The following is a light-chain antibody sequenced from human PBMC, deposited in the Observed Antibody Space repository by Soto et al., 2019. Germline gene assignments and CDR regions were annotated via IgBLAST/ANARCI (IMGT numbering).Light chain of an antibody. J-gene: IGLJ2*01. CDR3: CSYAGSYTLV. Sequence: QSALTQPRSVSGSPGQSVTISCTGTSSDVANYNYVPWYQQHPGKAPKLLIYDVTQRPSGVPDRFSGSKSGNTASLTISGLQAEDEAVYYCCSYAGSYTLVFGGGTKLTVL. CDR1: SSDVANYNY. CDR2: DVT. V-gene: IGLV2-11*01.